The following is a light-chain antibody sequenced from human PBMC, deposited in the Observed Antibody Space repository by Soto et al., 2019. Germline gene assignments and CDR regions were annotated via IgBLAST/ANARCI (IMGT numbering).Light chain of an antibody. Sequence: EIVLTQSPGTLCLSPGERGTLSCRASQSVSRDNLAWYQQKPGQAPRLLIYGASSRAPGIPDRFSGSGSGTDFTLTISRLEPEDFAVYFCQQYGRSPPFTFGQGTKVEIK. CDR1: QSVSRDN. CDR2: GAS. J-gene: IGKJ2*01. CDR3: QQYGRSPPFT. V-gene: IGKV3-20*01.